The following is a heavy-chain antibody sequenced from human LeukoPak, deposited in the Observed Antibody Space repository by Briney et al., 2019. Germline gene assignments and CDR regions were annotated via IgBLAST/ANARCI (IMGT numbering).Heavy chain of an antibody. V-gene: IGHV3-9*01. CDR3: AKATGPYSSGWYVWYFQH. Sequence: GRSLRLSCAASGFTFDDYAIHWVRQAPGKGLEWVSGISWNSGSIGYADSVKGRFTISRDNAKNSLYLQMNSLRAEDTALYYCAKATGPYSSGWYVWYFQHWGQGTLVTVSS. CDR1: GFTFDDYA. CDR2: ISWNSGSI. D-gene: IGHD6-19*01. J-gene: IGHJ1*01.